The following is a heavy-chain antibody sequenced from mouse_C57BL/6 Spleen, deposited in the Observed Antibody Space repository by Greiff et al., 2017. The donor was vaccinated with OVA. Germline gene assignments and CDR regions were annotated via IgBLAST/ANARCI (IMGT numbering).Heavy chain of an antibody. J-gene: IGHJ4*01. CDR2: ISSGSSTI. Sequence: EVQGVESGGGLVKPGGSLKLSCAASGFTFSDYGMHWVRQAPEKGLEWVAYISSGSSTIYYADTVKGRFTISRDNAKNTLFLQMTSLRSEDTAMYYCARRTIVTKGYAMDYWGQGTSVTVSS. D-gene: IGHD2-5*01. CDR3: ARRTIVTKGYAMDY. CDR1: GFTFSDYG. V-gene: IGHV5-17*01.